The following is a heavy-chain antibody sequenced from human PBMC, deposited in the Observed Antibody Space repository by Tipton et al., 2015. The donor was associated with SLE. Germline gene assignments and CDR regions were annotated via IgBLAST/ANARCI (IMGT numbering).Heavy chain of an antibody. D-gene: IGHD3-3*01. V-gene: IGHV4-61*03. CDR3: ARGSRWFDDFWSGYPLGNWFDP. Sequence: TLSFTCIVSGGDISSSSYYWGWIRQPPGKGLEWIGYVYDSGTTKYNPSLKSRLTISVDTSKSHFSLKLTSVTAADTAIYYCARGSRWFDDFWSGYPLGNWFDPWGQGTLVTVSS. CDR1: GGDISSSSYY. CDR2: VYDSGTT. J-gene: IGHJ5*02.